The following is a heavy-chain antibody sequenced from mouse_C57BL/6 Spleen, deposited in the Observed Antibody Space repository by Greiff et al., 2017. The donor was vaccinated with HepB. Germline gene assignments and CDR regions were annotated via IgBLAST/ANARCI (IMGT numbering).Heavy chain of an antibody. CDR3: AREVYDGYYAWFAY. Sequence: VQLQQSGPELVKPGASVKMSCKASGYTFTDYNMHWVKQSHGKSLEWIGDINPNNGGTSYNQKFKGKATLTVNKSSSTAYMELRSLTSEDSAVYYCAREVYDGYYAWFAYWGQGTLVTVSA. CDR2: INPNNGGT. CDR1: GYTFTDYN. J-gene: IGHJ3*01. D-gene: IGHD2-3*01. V-gene: IGHV1-22*01.